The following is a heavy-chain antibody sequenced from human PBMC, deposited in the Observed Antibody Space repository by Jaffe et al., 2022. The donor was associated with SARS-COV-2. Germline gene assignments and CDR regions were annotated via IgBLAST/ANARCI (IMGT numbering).Heavy chain of an antibody. CDR1: GGSISSSSYY. V-gene: IGHV4-39*01. J-gene: IGHJ4*02. CDR2: IYYSGST. Sequence: QLQLQESGPGLVKPSETLSLTCTVSGGSISSSSYYWGWIRQPPGKGLEWIGSIYYSGSTYYNPSLKSRVTISVDTSKNQFSLKLSSVTAADTAVYYCARGYGSGSYHNSYYFDYWGQGTLVTVSS. CDR3: ARGYGSGSYHNSYYFDY. D-gene: IGHD3-10*01.